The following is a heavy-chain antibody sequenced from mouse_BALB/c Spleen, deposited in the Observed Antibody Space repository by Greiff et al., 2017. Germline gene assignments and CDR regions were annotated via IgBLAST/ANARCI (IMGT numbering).Heavy chain of an antibody. D-gene: IGHD2-3*01. Sequence: VQLQQSGPGLVAPSQSLSITCTVSGFSLTSYGVHWVRQPPGKGLEWLGVIWAGGSTNYNSALMSRLSISKDNSKSQVFLKMNSLQTDDTAMYYCARPYDGYRYAMDYWGQGTSVTVSS. CDR3: ARPYDGYRYAMDY. J-gene: IGHJ4*01. V-gene: IGHV2-9*02. CDR1: GFSLTSYG. CDR2: IWAGGST.